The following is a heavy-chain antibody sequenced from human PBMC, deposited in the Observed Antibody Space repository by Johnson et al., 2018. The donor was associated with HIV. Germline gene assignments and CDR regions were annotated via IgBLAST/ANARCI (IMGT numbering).Heavy chain of an antibody. V-gene: IGHV3-13*01. CDR3: AKEDPWRRAFDI. CDR2: IGTAGDT. J-gene: IGHJ3*02. CDR1: GFTFSSYD. Sequence: VQLVESGGGLVQPGGSLRLSCAASGFTFSSYDMHWVRQATGKGLEWVSAIGTAGDTYYPGSVKGRFTISRENAKNSLYLQMNSLRAGDTAVYYCAKEDPWRRAFDIWGQGTVVTVSS. D-gene: IGHD1-1*01.